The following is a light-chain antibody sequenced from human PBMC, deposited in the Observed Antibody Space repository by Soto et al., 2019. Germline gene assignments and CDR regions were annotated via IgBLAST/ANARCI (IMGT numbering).Light chain of an antibody. CDR1: SSDVGGYNY. CDR2: EVS. V-gene: IGLV2-14*01. J-gene: IGLJ1*01. Sequence: QSALTQPASVSGSPGQSITISCTGTSSDVGGYNYVSWYQQHPGKAPKLMIYEVSNRPSGVSNRFSGSKSGNKASLTISGLQAEDEADYYCSSYTSSSILYVFGTGTKVTVL. CDR3: SSYTSSSILYV.